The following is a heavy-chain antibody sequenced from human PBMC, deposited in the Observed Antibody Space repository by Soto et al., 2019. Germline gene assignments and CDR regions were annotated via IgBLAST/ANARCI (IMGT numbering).Heavy chain of an antibody. CDR2: IYYSGST. CDR3: ARGRTTFDY. CDR1: GGSISSGGYY. D-gene: IGHD1-1*01. V-gene: IGHV4-31*03. Sequence: PSETLSLTCTVSGGSISSGGYYWSWIRQHPGKGLEWIGYIYYSGSTYYNPSLKSRVTISVDTSRNHFSLNLTSVTAADTAVYFCARGRTTFDYWGQGTLVTVSS. J-gene: IGHJ4*02.